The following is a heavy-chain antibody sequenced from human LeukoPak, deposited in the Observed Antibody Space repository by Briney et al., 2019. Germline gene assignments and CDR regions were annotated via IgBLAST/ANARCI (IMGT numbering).Heavy chain of an antibody. V-gene: IGHV4-4*02. CDR1: GGSISSSSW. J-gene: IGHJ3*02. CDR2: IYHSGST. CDR3: ARTYYDFWSGYYLAFDI. D-gene: IGHD3-3*01. Sequence: SGTLSLTCAVSGGSISSSSWWSWVRQPPGKGLEWIGEIYHSGSTNYNPSLKSRVTISVDTSKNQFSLKLSSVTAADTAVYYCARTYYDFWSGYYLAFDIWGQGTMVTVSS.